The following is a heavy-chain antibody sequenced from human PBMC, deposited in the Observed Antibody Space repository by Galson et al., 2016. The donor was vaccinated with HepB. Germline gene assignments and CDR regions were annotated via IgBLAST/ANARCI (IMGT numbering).Heavy chain of an antibody. V-gene: IGHV3-33*01. CDR2: IWHDGWTK. CDR1: GFAFSAFG. Sequence: SLRLSCAASGFAFSAFGMHWVRQAPGKGLEWVADIWHDGWTKHYADSMKGRFTISRDNSLHTLHLHVSTLRVEDTAVYYCARSSPVGATHAGLDYWGQGTLVTVSS. CDR3: ARSSPVGATHAGLDY. J-gene: IGHJ4*02. D-gene: IGHD1-26*01.